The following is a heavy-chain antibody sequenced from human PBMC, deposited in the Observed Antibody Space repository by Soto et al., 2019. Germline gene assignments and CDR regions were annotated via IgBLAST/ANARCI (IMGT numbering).Heavy chain of an antibody. V-gene: IGHV3-23*01. Sequence: GVSLRLSCVASGFIFRNYAMAWVRQAPGKRLEWVSSISDRSISTYYADSVNGRFTISRDNSKDTVYLEMNSLTVEDTAVYHCAKVASSNRLNWFDHWGKGTLVTVSS. J-gene: IGHJ5*02. CDR2: ISDRSIST. CDR1: GFIFRNYA. CDR3: AKVASSNRLNWFDH. D-gene: IGHD6-13*01.